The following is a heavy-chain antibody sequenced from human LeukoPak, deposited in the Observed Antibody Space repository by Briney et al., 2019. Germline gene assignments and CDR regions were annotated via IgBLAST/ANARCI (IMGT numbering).Heavy chain of an antibody. Sequence: GGSLRLSCAASGFTVSSNYMGWVRQAPGKGLEWVSVIYTDGRTYSADSMKGRFTLSRDNSKNTLYLQMSSLRAEDTAVYYCARRQAASWSFDSWGQGTLVTVSS. V-gene: IGHV3-66*04. CDR1: GFTVSSNY. CDR3: ARRQAASWSFDS. D-gene: IGHD6-13*01. CDR2: IYTDGRT. J-gene: IGHJ4*02.